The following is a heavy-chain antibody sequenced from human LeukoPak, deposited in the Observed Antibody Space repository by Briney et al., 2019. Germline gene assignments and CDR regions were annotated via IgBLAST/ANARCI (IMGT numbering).Heavy chain of an antibody. CDR3: ARASAVALDY. CDR1: GSTFSRYG. J-gene: IGHJ4*02. D-gene: IGHD6-19*01. CDR2: ISTSGSTI. Sequence: GGSLRLSCAASGSTFSRYGMHWVRQAPGKGLEWVSYISTSGSTIYADSVKGRFTISRDNAKNSLYLHMNSLRAEDTAVYYCARASAVALDYWGQGTLVTVSS. V-gene: IGHV3-48*04.